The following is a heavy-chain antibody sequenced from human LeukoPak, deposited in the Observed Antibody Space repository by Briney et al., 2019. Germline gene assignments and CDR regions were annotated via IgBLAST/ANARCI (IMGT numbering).Heavy chain of an antibody. CDR2: ISAYNGNT. J-gene: IGHJ6*02. Sequence: ASVKVSCKASGGTFSSYAISWVRQAPGQGLEWMGWISAYNGNTNYAQKLQGRVTMTTDTSTSTAYMELRSLRSDDTAVYYCARPYSSSWRYYYYGMDVWGQGTTVTVSS. D-gene: IGHD6-13*01. V-gene: IGHV1-18*01. CDR3: ARPYSSSWRYYYYGMDV. CDR1: GGTFSSYA.